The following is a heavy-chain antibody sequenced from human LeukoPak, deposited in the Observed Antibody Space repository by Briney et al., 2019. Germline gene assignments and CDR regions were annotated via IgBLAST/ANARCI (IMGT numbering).Heavy chain of an antibody. CDR1: GGSISSYY. Sequence: PSETLSLTCSVSGGSISSYYWSWIRQPPGKGLEWIGYIYYSGSTNYNPSLKSRVTISVDTSKNQFSLKLSSVTAADTAVYYCALGGSYYDILTGYYLPNYFDYWGQGTLVTVSS. J-gene: IGHJ4*02. CDR2: IYYSGST. CDR3: ALGGSYYDILTGYYLPNYFDY. V-gene: IGHV4-59*01. D-gene: IGHD3-9*01.